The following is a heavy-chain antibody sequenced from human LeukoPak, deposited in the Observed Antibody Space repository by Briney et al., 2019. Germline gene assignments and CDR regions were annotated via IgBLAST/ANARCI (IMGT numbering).Heavy chain of an antibody. D-gene: IGHD3-9*01. CDR2: ISYDGSNK. V-gene: IGHV3-30-3*01. Sequence: GGSLRLSCAASGFTFSSYAMHWVRQAPGKGLEWVAVISYDGSNKYYADSVKGRFTISRDNSKNTLYLQMNSLRAEDTAVYYCAKEYHGYYDILTGYYFRGFDYWGQGTLVTVSS. J-gene: IGHJ4*02. CDR1: GFTFSSYA. CDR3: AKEYHGYYDILTGYYFRGFDY.